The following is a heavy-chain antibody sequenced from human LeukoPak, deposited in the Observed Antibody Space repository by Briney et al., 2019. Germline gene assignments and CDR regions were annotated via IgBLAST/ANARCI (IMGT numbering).Heavy chain of an antibody. CDR1: GYSISSGYH. CDR3: ARRGPATAMVFFFDY. Sequence: PSETLSLTCAVSGYSISSGYHWGWIRQPPGKGLEWIGSIYHSGSTYYNPSLKSRVTISVDTSKNQFSLKLSSVTAADTAVYYCARRGPATAMVFFFDYWGQGTLVTVSS. D-gene: IGHD5-18*01. J-gene: IGHJ4*02. CDR2: IYHSGST. V-gene: IGHV4-38-2*01.